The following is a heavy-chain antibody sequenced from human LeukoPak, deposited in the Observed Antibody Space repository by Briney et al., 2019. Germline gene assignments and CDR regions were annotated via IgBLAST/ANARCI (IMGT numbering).Heavy chain of an antibody. D-gene: IGHD2-15*01. CDR1: GDSISSSSYY. V-gene: IGHV4-39*01. CDR2: FYYSGST. Sequence: SETLSLTCIVSGDSISSSSYYWGWIRQPPGKGLEWIGSFYYSGSTYYNPSLKSRVTTSVDTSKNQFSLKLSSVTAADTAVYYCARHGGYCSGGSCHLNWFDPWGQGTLVTVSS. CDR3: ARHGGYCSGGSCHLNWFDP. J-gene: IGHJ5*02.